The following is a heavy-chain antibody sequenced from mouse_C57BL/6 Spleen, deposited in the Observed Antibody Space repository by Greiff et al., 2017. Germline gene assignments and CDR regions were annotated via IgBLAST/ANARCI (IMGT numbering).Heavy chain of an antibody. V-gene: IGHV1-7*01. Sequence: QVQLQQSGAELAKPGASVKLSCKASGYTFTTYPMHWVKQRPGQGLEWIGYFNPSSGYTKYNQKFKDKATLTAYKSSSTVYMQLSSLTSDDSAVYYCARSRTVPPFYYFDDWGKGTTVTVSS. J-gene: IGHJ1*03. CDR2: FNPSSGYT. CDR1: GYTFTTYP. CDR3: ARSRTVPPFYYFDD. D-gene: IGHD1-1*01.